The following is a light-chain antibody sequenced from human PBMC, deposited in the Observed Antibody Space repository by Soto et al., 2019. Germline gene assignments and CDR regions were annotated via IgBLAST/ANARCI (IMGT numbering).Light chain of an antibody. CDR1: SSDVGAYNY. CDR2: DVS. J-gene: IGLJ1*01. Sequence: QSALTQPASVSGSPGQSITISCTGTSSDVGAYNYVSWYQHHPGKAPKLMIYDVSNRPSGVSNRFSGSKSGNTASLTISGVQAEDEADYSCCSYSSSSTLFVFGTGTKLTVL. CDR3: CSYSSSSTLFV. V-gene: IGLV2-14*01.